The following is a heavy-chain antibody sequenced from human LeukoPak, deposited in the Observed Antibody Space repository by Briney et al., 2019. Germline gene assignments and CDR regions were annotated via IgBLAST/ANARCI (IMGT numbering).Heavy chain of an antibody. V-gene: IGHV3-21*01. CDR3: ARDYDFYCSGGSCYSPRLSDY. D-gene: IGHD2-15*01. Sequence: PGGSLRLSCAASGFTFSSYSMKWVRQAPGKGLEWVSSISSTSSYIHLADSVKGRFTISRDNAKNSLYLQMNSLRAEDTAVYYCARDYDFYCSGGSCYSPRLSDYWGQGTLVTVSS. J-gene: IGHJ4*02. CDR2: ISSTSSYI. CDR1: GFTFSSYS.